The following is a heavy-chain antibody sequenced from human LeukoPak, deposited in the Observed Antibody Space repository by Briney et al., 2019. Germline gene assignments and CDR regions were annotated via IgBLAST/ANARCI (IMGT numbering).Heavy chain of an antibody. J-gene: IGHJ3*02. V-gene: IGHV3-48*03. CDR2: ISSGGRTI. Sequence: HGGSLRLSCAASGFSFSNYEMHWVGQAPGKGLAWVSYISSGGRTIYYADSVKGRFTIYRDNDKNSLYLQMSSLRAEDTAVYYCARFGDACDIWGQGTMVTVS. CDR1: GFSFSNYE. CDR3: ARFGDACDI. D-gene: IGHD3-10*01.